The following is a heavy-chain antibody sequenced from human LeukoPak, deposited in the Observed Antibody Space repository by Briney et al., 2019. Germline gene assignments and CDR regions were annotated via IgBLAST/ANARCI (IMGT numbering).Heavy chain of an antibody. D-gene: IGHD3-22*01. CDR1: GGSISSYY. CDR2: IYYSGST. J-gene: IGHJ2*01. Sequence: SETLSLTCTVSGGSISSYYWSWIRQPPGKGLEWIGYIYYSGSTNYNPSLKSRVTISVDASKNQFSLKLSSVTAADTAVYYCARHGGYYDSSGYYPDYWYFDLWGRGTLVTVSS. V-gene: IGHV4-59*08. CDR3: ARHGGYYDSSGYYPDYWYFDL.